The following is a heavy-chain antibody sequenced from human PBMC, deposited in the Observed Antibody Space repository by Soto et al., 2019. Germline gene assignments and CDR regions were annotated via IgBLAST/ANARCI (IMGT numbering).Heavy chain of an antibody. D-gene: IGHD1-26*01. CDR1: GFTFSSYA. CDR3: ARRGSGSYYDY. V-gene: IGHV3-23*01. CDR2: ISGSGGST. J-gene: IGHJ4*02. Sequence: EVQLLESGGGLVQPGGSLRLSCAASGFTFSSYAMRWVRQAPGKGLEWVSAISGSGGSTYYADSVKGRFTISRDNSKNTLYLQMNSLRAEDTSVYYCARRGSGSYYDYWSQGTLVTVSS.